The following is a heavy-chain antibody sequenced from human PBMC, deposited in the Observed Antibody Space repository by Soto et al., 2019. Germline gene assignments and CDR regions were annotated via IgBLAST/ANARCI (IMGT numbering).Heavy chain of an antibody. Sequence: SETLSLTCTVSGGSISSYYWSWIRQPPGKGLEWIGYIYYSGSTNYNPSLKSRVTISVDTSKNQFSLKLSSVTAADTAVYYCASHRCYHYIWGSYRYRYDWFGPCGYGRLAT. J-gene: IGHJ5*02. CDR2: IYYSGST. CDR3: ASHRCYHYIWGSYRYRYDWFGP. V-gene: IGHV4-59*08. D-gene: IGHD3-16*02. CDR1: GGSISSYY.